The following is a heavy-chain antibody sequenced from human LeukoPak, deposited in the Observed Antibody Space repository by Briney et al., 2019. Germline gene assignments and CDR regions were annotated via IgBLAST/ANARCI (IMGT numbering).Heavy chain of an antibody. D-gene: IGHD5-18*01. V-gene: IGHV3-7*03. Sequence: GGSLRLSCAASGFTFSSYWMSWVRQAPGKGLEWVANIKQDGSEKYYVDSVKGRFTISRDNAKNSLYLQMNSLRAEDTAVYYCARDFTHTAVVIYYYGLDVWGQGTTVTVSS. CDR2: IKQDGSEK. CDR3: ARDFTHTAVVIYYYGLDV. J-gene: IGHJ6*02. CDR1: GFTFSSYW.